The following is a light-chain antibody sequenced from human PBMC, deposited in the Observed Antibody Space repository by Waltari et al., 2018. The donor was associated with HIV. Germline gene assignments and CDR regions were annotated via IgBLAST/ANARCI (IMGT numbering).Light chain of an antibody. J-gene: IGLJ1*01. CDR2: ANS. V-gene: IGLV1-40*01. CDR3: QSFDNSLNGYV. CDR1: SSNIGSNFD. Sequence: QSVLTQPPSVSGAPGQRVTISCTGSSSNIGSNFDVHCYQLPPGSAPKLLIFANSRRPSGVPDRFSASKSATSASLAISGLQPEDEAEYYCQSFDNSLNGYVFGTGTTVIVL.